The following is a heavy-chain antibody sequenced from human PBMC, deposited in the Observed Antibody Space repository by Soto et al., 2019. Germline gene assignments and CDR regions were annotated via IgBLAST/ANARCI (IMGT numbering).Heavy chain of an antibody. Sequence: QLQLQESGPGLVKPSETLSLTCTVSGGSISSSSYYWGWIRQPPGKGLEWIGSIYYSGSTYYNPSLTRRVTLSVDTSKNQFSLKLSSVTAADTAVYYCARHGAITMVRGVIIPSYYYYMDVWGKGTTVTVSS. CDR2: IYYSGST. V-gene: IGHV4-39*01. CDR1: GGSISSSSYY. D-gene: IGHD3-10*01. CDR3: ARHGAITMVRGVIIPSYYYYMDV. J-gene: IGHJ6*03.